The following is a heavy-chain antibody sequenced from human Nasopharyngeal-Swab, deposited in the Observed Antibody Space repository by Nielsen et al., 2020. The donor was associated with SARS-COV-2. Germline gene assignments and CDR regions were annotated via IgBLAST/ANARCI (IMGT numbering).Heavy chain of an antibody. CDR1: GYSISSGYY. CDR2: IYHIGST. D-gene: IGHD2-15*01. V-gene: IGHV4-38-2*02. Sequence: SQTLSLTCAVSGYSISSGYYWGWIRQPPGKGLEWIGSIYHIGSTDYNPSLKSRLTISVDTSKNQFSLKLNSLTAADTAVYYCARDRYCSGGSCFDWYFDFWGRGTLVTVSS. CDR3: ARDRYCSGGSCFDWYFDF. J-gene: IGHJ2*01.